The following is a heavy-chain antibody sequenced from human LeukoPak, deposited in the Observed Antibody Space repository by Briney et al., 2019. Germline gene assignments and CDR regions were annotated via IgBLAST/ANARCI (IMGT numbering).Heavy chain of an antibody. Sequence: ASVKVSCKASGYTFTNYAINWVRQAPGQGLEWMGWISAYNGNTNYAQKLQGRVTMTTDTSTSTAYMELRSLRSDDTAVYYCARSLTGYSSSEHWGQGTLVTVSS. V-gene: IGHV1-18*01. J-gene: IGHJ4*02. D-gene: IGHD6-13*01. CDR2: ISAYNGNT. CDR1: GYTFTNYA. CDR3: ARSLTGYSSSEH.